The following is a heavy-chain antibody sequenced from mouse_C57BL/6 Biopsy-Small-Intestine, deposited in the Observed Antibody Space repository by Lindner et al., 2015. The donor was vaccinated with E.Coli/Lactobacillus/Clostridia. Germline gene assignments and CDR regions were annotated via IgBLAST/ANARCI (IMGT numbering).Heavy chain of an antibody. D-gene: IGHD1-1*01. CDR2: FDPENGET. Sequence: SVKVSCKVSGYTLTELSMHWVRQAPGKGLEWMGGFDPENGETIYAQKFQGRVTMTEDTSTDTAYMEVSSLRSEDTAVYYCATEPTVGASYYHYGMDVWGQGTTVTVSS. J-gene: IGHJ1*01. CDR1: GYTLTELS. CDR3: ATEPTVGASYYHYGMDV. V-gene: IGHV1-83*01.